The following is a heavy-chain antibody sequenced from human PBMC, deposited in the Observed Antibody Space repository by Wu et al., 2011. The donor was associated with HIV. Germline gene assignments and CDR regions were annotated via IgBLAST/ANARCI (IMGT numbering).Heavy chain of an antibody. J-gene: IGHJ4*02. D-gene: IGHD3-10*01. CDR1: GYTFTGYS. V-gene: IGHV1-2*02. CDR3: AGGSSYYGSQH. Sequence: QVQLLQSGAEVKKPGASVMVSCKTSGYTFTGYSLHWVRQAPGQGLEWMGRINPDSGDTNYSEKFQGRVTMTRDKSISTTYMDLSGLRYDDTAVFYCAGGSSYYGSQHWGQGTLVTVSS. CDR2: INPDSGDT.